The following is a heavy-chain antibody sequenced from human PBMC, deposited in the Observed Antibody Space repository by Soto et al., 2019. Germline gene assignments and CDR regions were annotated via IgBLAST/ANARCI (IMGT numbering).Heavy chain of an antibody. V-gene: IGHV1-18*01. CDR3: ARDGVDIVATMWFDP. D-gene: IGHD5-12*01. CDR1: GYTFTSYG. CDR2: ISAYNGNT. J-gene: IGHJ5*02. Sequence: ASVKVSCKASGYTFTSYGISWVRQAPGQGLEWKGWISAYNGNTNYAQKLQGRVTMTTDTSTSTAYMELRSLRSDDTAVYYCARDGVDIVATMWFDPWGQGTLVTVSS.